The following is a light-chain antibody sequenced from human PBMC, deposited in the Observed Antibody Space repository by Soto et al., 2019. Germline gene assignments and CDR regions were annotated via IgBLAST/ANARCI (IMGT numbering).Light chain of an antibody. V-gene: IGKV3-20*01. CDR1: QSVSSSY. Sequence: EVVLTQSPASLSLSPGESATLSCRTSQSVSSSYLAWYQQKPGQAPRLLIYGASFKATGIPDRFSGSGFGTDFTLSISTLEPEDFAVYYCQQYRTLPLTFGGGTRVESK. CDR3: QQYRTLPLT. CDR2: GAS. J-gene: IGKJ4*01.